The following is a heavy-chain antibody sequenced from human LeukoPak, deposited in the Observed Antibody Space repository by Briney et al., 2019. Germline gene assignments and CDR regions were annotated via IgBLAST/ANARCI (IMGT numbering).Heavy chain of an antibody. Sequence: GESLKISCKGSGYSFTSYWIGWVRQKPGKGLDWIGIIYPGDSDTRYSPSFQGQVTISADKSISTAYLQWSSLKASDTAMYYCARGGLYCSSTSCPGHYWGQGTLVTVSS. V-gene: IGHV5-51*01. CDR3: ARGGLYCSSTSCPGHY. D-gene: IGHD2-2*01. CDR1: GYSFTSYW. J-gene: IGHJ4*02. CDR2: IYPGDSDT.